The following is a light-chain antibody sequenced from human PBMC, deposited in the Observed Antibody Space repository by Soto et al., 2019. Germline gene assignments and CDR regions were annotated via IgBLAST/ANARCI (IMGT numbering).Light chain of an antibody. CDR3: DTCYSNTHQV. Sequence: QPVLTQSSSASASLGSSVKLTCILSSGHSTYIIAWHQQQPGKAPRFLMTLDRSGSYNRGSGVPDRFSGSSSGADRYLTISNLPFDDERDYYCDTCYSNTHQVFGGGTKVTVL. J-gene: IGLJ3*02. CDR1: SGHSTYI. CDR2: LDRSGSY. V-gene: IGLV4-60*02.